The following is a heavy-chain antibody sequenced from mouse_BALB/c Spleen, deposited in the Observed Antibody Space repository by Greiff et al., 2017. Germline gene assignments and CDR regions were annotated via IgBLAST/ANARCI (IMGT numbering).Heavy chain of an antibody. CDR1: GFTFSSYY. CDR3: ARTYYYGSSFWYFDV. J-gene: IGHJ1*01. D-gene: IGHD1-1*01. CDR2: INSNGGST. V-gene: IGHV5-6-2*01. Sequence: VQLKESGGGLVKLGGFLKLSCAASGFTFSSYYMSWVRQTPEKRLELVAAINSNGGSTYYPDTVKGRFTISRDNAKNTLYLQMSSLKSEDTALYYCARTYYYGSSFWYFDVWGAGTTVTVSS.